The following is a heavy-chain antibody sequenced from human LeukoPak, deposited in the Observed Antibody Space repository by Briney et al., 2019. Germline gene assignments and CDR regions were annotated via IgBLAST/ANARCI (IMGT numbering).Heavy chain of an antibody. D-gene: IGHD1-1*01. Sequence: PGRSEKLFCTGSGFTFGDYAMSWVRQAPGKGLEWVGFIRSKAYGGTTEYAASVKGRFTISRDDSKNIAYLQMNSLKTEDTAVYYCTSRRLERGLDYWGQVTLVSVSS. J-gene: IGHJ4*02. V-gene: IGHV3-49*04. CDR1: GFTFGDYA. CDR2: IRSKAYGGTT. CDR3: TSRRLERGLDY.